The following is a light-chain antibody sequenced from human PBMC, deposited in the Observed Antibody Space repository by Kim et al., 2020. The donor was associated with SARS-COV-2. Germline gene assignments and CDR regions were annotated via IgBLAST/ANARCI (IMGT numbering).Light chain of an antibody. J-gene: IGLJ3*02. CDR1: NLGDKY. CDR2: QNY. Sequence: VSVSPGQTATFTCSRDNLGDKYLCWYQQKSGQSPVLVSYQNYKRPSGIPERFSGSNSGNTATLTISGTQAMDEADYYCQAWDFNRVFGRGTQLTVL. CDR3: QAWDFNRV. V-gene: IGLV3-1*01.